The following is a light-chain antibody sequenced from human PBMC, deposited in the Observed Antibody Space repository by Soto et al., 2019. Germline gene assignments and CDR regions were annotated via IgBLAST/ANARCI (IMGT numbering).Light chain of an antibody. Sequence: IEMTQSPSSVSASVGDRVTITCRASQDIRSRLAWYQHKPGKAPNLLIYSATTLQSGVPYRFSGSGSGTYFTPTTSSLQPEDFATYYCQRANFLPPFFGGGTRVEI. V-gene: IGKV1-12*01. CDR1: QDIRSR. CDR2: SAT. CDR3: QRANFLPPF. J-gene: IGKJ4*01.